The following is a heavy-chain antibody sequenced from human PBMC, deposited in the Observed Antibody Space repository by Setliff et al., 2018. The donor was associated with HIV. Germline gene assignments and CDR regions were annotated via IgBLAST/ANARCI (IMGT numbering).Heavy chain of an antibody. D-gene: IGHD3-22*01. CDR1: GYTFTSYD. J-gene: IGHJ4*02. CDR3: ARDGYYDSRRKLDY. CDR2: ISTYNGNT. Sequence: GASVKVSCKASGYTFTSYDISWVRQAPGQGLEWMGWISTYNGNTNYAQKLQGRVTMTRDTSTSTVYMELSSLRSEDTAVYYCARDGYYDSRRKLDYWGQGTLVTVSS. V-gene: IGHV1-18*01.